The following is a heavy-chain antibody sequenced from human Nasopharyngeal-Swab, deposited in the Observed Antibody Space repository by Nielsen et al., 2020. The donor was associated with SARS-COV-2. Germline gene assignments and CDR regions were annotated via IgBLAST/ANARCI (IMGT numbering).Heavy chain of an antibody. D-gene: IGHD1-7*01. Sequence: ASVKVSCKASGYTFTSYDINWVRQATGQGLEWMGWMNPNGGNTGYAQKFQGRVTMTRNTSISTAYMELSSLRSEDTAVYYCARGELELYYYYGMDVWGQGTTVTVSS. J-gene: IGHJ6*02. CDR2: MNPNGGNT. CDR3: ARGELELYYYYGMDV. V-gene: IGHV1-8*01. CDR1: GYTFTSYD.